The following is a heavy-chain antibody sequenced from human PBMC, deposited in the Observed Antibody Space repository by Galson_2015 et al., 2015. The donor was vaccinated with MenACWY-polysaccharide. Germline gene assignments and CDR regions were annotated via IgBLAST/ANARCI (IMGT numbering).Heavy chain of an antibody. CDR2: ISYDASNK. CDR3: ARSHYGSGGGGLDP. D-gene: IGHD2-15*01. V-gene: IGHV3-30-3*01. Sequence: ALRLSCAASGFTFNSFAMHWVRQAPGKGLEWVALISYDASNKFYADSLMGRFTISRDNSRNTLYLQMDSLRAEDTALYYCARSHYGSGGGGLDPWVHGTLVTAAS. CDR1: GFTFNSFA. J-gene: IGHJ5*02.